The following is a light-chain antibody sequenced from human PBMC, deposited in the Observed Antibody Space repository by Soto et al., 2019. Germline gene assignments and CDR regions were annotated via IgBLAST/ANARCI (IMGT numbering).Light chain of an antibody. V-gene: IGLV2-14*01. Sequence: QSVLTQPASVSGSPRQSITISCTGTSSDVGAYNFVSWYQQHPGKAPKLMIYEVSNRPSGVSNRFSGSKSGNTASLTISGLQAEDEADYYCNSYTSSAARVFGTGTKVTVL. CDR1: SSDVGAYNF. CDR3: NSYTSSAARV. CDR2: EVS. J-gene: IGLJ1*01.